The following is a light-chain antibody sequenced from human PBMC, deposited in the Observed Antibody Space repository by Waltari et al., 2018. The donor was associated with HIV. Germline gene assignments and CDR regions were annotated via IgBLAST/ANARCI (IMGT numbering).Light chain of an antibody. Sequence: SYELTQPPSVSVSPGQTARITCSGDALSKQYACWYQQKPGQAPMLVIYKDSERPSGIPERFSGSSSGTTVTLTISGVQAEDEADYYCQSPDSSGTYVGFGGGTKLTVL. CDR3: QSPDSSGTYVG. J-gene: IGLJ2*01. CDR1: ALSKQY. CDR2: KDS. V-gene: IGLV3-25*03.